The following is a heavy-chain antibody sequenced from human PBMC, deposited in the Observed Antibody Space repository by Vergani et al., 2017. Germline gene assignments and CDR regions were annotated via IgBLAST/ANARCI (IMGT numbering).Heavy chain of an antibody. D-gene: IGHD3-10*01. Sequence: EVQLVESGGGLVQPGGSLRLSCAASGFTFSSYEMNWVRQAPGKGLEWVSYISSSGSTIYYADSVKGRFTISRDNAKNSLYLQMNSLRAEDTAVYYCARVAMVRGVTPLTTTIDYGMDVWGQGTTVTVSS. CDR3: ARVAMVRGVTPLTTTIDYGMDV. V-gene: IGHV3-48*03. J-gene: IGHJ6*02. CDR2: ISSSGSTI. CDR1: GFTFSSYE.